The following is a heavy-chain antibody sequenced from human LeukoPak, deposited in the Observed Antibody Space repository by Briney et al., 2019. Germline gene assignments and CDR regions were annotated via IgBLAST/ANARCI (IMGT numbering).Heavy chain of an antibody. CDR1: GYIFTDYY. J-gene: IGHJ4*02. V-gene: IGHV1-46*01. CDR2: INPSGGST. Sequence: ASVKVSCKASGYIFTDYYMHWVRQAPGQGLEWMGIINPSGGSTSYAQKFQGRVTMTRDTSTSTVYMELSSLRSEDTAVYYCAREDFWSGYYAPLGYWGQGTLVTVSS. CDR3: AREDFWSGYYAPLGY. D-gene: IGHD3-3*01.